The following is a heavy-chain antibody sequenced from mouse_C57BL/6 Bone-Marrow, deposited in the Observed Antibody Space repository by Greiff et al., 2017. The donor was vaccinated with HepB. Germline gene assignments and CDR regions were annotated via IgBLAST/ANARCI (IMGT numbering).Heavy chain of an antibody. CDR1: GYSITSGYY. Sequence: EVKLMESGPGLVKPSQSLSLTCSVTGYSITSGYYWNWIRQFPGNKLEWMGYISYDGSNNYNPSLKNRISITRDTSKNQFFLKLNSVTTEDTATYYCARDGGDYPYYFDYWGQGTTLTVSS. V-gene: IGHV3-6*01. CDR3: ARDGGDYPYYFDY. J-gene: IGHJ2*01. CDR2: ISYDGSN. D-gene: IGHD2-4*01.